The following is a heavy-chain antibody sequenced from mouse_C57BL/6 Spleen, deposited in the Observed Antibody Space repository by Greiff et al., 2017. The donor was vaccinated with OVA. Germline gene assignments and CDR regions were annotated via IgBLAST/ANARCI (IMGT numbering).Heavy chain of an antibody. Sequence: EVQLQESGPELVKPGASVKISCKASGYSFTDYNMNWVKQSNGKSLEWIGVINPNYGTTSYNQKFKGKGTLTVDQSSSTAYMQLNSLTSEDSAVYYCARGGGGYPYYAMDYWGQGTSVTVSS. D-gene: IGHD2-2*01. CDR2: INPNYGTT. J-gene: IGHJ4*01. V-gene: IGHV1-39*01. CDR1: GYSFTDYN. CDR3: ARGGGGYPYYAMDY.